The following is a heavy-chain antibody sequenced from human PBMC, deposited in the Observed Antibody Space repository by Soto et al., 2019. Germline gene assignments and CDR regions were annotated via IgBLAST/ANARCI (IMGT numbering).Heavy chain of an antibody. CDR2: ISTYNGDT. CDR3: ARGARYCSSTSCYANFYYYYYMDV. D-gene: IGHD2-2*01. CDR1: GYTFTNYG. J-gene: IGHJ6*03. V-gene: IGHV1-18*01. Sequence: QAQLVQSGAEVKKPGASVKVSCKASGYTFTNYGISWVRQAPGQGLEWVGWISTYNGDTMYAQKFQGRITMTADTSTRTAYMDLRSLSSDDTAVYYCARGARYCSSTSCYANFYYYYYMDVWGKGTPVTVSS.